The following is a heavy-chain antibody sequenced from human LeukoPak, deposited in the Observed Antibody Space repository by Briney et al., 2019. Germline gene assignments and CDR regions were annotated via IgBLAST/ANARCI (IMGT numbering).Heavy chain of an antibody. CDR3: AKDGLRYFDWLLFS. Sequence: GGSLRLSCAASGFTFSSYSMNWVRQAPGKGLEWVSSISSSSLYIYYADSVKGRFTISRDNAKNSLYLQMNSLRAEDTAVYYCAKDGLRYFDWLLFSWGQGTLVTVSS. CDR1: GFTFSSYS. CDR2: ISSSSLYI. V-gene: IGHV3-21*01. J-gene: IGHJ5*02. D-gene: IGHD3-9*01.